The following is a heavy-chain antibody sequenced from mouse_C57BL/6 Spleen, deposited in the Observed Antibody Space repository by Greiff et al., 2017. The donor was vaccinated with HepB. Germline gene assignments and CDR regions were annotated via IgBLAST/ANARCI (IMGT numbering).Heavy chain of an antibody. Sequence: EVKLVESGGGLVQPGGSLKLSCAASGFTFSDYYMYWVRQTPEKRLEWVAYISNGGGSTYYPDTVKGRFTISRDNAKNTLYLQMSRLKSEDTAMYYCARIYGYDGFAYWGQGTLVTVSA. D-gene: IGHD2-2*01. CDR1: GFTFSDYY. CDR3: ARIYGYDGFAY. CDR2: ISNGGGST. V-gene: IGHV5-12*01. J-gene: IGHJ3*01.